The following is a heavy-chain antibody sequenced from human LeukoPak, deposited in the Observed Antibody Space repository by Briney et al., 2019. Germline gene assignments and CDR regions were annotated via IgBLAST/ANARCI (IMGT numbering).Heavy chain of an antibody. CDR2: ISASGDVT. J-gene: IGHJ3*02. CDR1: EFTFSKFP. V-gene: IGHV3-23*01. Sequence: PGGSLRLSCAASEFTFSKFPMGWVRQAPGRGLEWVSAISASGDVTFHADSVGGRFTISRDNSKSTLFLQMNDLRVEDTAKFYCAKSLFTSATGTGRAFHIWGQGTMVSVSS. D-gene: IGHD1-1*01. CDR3: AKSLFTSATGTGRAFHI.